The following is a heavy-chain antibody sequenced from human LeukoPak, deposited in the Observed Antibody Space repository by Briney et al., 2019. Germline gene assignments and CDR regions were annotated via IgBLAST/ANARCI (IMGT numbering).Heavy chain of an antibody. CDR1: GGSISSHY. CDR3: ARDDYGQFDY. V-gene: IGHV4-59*11. D-gene: IGHD3-16*01. J-gene: IGHJ4*02. CDR2: IYYSGST. Sequence: PSETLSLTCTVSGGSISSHYWSWIRQPPGKGLEWIGYIYYSGSTNYNPSLKSRVTISVDTSKNQFSLKLSSVTAADTAVYYCARDDYGQFDYWGREPWSPSPQ.